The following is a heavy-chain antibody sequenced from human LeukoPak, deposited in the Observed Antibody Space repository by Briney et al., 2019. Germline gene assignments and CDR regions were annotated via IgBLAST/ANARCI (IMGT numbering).Heavy chain of an antibody. J-gene: IGHJ4*02. CDR2: INQHGSAV. CDR3: ARDPGAAAAGTVGHFDW. CDR1: GFTFNSFW. Sequence: GGSLRLSCAASGFTFNSFWMSWVRQAPGKGLEWVANINQHGSAVYYVDSVKGRFAMSRDNAKNSLYLQMNSLRAEDTAVYYCARDPGAAAAGTVGHFDWWGQGTLVTVSS. V-gene: IGHV3-7*04. D-gene: IGHD6-13*01.